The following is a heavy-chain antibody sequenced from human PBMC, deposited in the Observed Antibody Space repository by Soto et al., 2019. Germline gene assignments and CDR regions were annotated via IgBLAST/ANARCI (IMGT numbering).Heavy chain of an antibody. Sequence: GASVKVSCKASGYTFTSYGISWVRQAPGQGLEWMGWISAYNGNTNYAQKLQGRVTMTTDTSTSTAYMELRSLRSDDTAVYYCARDRAEYDFWSGYLHWGQGTLVTVSS. CDR3: ARDRAEYDFWSGYLH. CDR1: GYTFTSYG. J-gene: IGHJ4*02. D-gene: IGHD3-3*01. CDR2: ISAYNGNT. V-gene: IGHV1-18*01.